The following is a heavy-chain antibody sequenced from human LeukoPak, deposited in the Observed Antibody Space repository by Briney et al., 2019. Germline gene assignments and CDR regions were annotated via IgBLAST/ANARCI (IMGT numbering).Heavy chain of an antibody. J-gene: IGHJ4*02. V-gene: IGHV3-30*04. CDR1: GFTFSSYA. CDR2: ISYDGSNK. CDR3: AKAVIIGITGTTLDYFDY. Sequence: GGSLRLSCAASGFTFSSYAMHWVRQAPGKGLEWVAVISYDGSNKYYADSVKGRFTISRDNSKNTLYLQMNSLRAEDTAVYYCAKAVIIGITGTTLDYFDYWGQGTLVTVSS. D-gene: IGHD1-7*01.